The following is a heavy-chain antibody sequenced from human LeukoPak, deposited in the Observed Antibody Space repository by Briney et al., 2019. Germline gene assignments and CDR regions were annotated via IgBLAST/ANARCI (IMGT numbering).Heavy chain of an antibody. V-gene: IGHV3-48*04. J-gene: IGHJ2*01. CDR1: GFTFSSYS. CDR3: ARDDSSGYYSNWYFDL. Sequence: GGSLRLSCAASGFTFSSYSMNWVRQAPGKGLEWVSYISSSGSTIYYADSVKGRFTISRDNAKNSLYLQMNSLRAEDTAVYYCARDDSSGYYSNWYFDLWGRGTLVTVSS. CDR2: ISSSGSTI. D-gene: IGHD3-22*01.